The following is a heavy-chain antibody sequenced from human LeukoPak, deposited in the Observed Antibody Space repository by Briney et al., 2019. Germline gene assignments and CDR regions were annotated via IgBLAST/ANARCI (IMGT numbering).Heavy chain of an antibody. CDR3: ARELAADDAFDI. V-gene: IGHV3-21*01. CDR1: GFTFSSYS. J-gene: IGHJ3*02. D-gene: IGHD6-19*01. Sequence: GGSLRLSCAASGFTFSSYSMNWGRQAPGKGLEWVSSISSSSSYIYYADSVKGRFTISRDNAKNSLYLQMNSLRAEDTAVYYCARELAADDAFDIWGQGTMVTVSS. CDR2: ISSSSSYI.